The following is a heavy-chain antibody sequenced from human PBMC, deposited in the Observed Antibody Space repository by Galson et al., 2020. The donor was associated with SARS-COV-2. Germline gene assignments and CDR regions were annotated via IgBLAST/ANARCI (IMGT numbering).Heavy chain of an antibody. J-gene: IGHJ5*02. Sequence: ETSETLSLTCTVSGGSISSYYWSWIRQPPGKGLEWIGNIYYTGSTNYNRSLKSRVTISVDTSKNQFSLKLSSVTAADTAVYYCARGGIAAAWFDPWGQGTLVTVSS. V-gene: IGHV4-59*01. CDR3: ARGGIAAAWFDP. CDR2: IYYTGST. D-gene: IGHD6-13*01. CDR1: GGSISSYY.